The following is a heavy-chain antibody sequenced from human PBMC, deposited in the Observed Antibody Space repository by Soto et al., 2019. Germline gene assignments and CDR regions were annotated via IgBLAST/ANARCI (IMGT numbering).Heavy chain of an antibody. CDR1: GGSFSGYY. Sequence: SETLSLTCAVYGGSFSGYYWSWIRQPPGKGLEWIGEINHSGSTNYNPSLKSRVTISVDTSKNQFSLKLSSVTAADTAVYYCARAKIEDQEQQLVRSFDYWGQGTLVTVSS. D-gene: IGHD6-13*01. CDR2: INHSGST. V-gene: IGHV4-34*01. CDR3: ARAKIEDQEQQLVRSFDY. J-gene: IGHJ4*02.